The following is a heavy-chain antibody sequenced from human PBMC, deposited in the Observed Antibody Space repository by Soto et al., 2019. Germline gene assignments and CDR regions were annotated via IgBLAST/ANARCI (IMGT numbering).Heavy chain of an antibody. CDR3: ASGDYDFWSGPGGGMDV. V-gene: IGHV1-69*12. Sequence: QVQLVQSGAEVKKPGSSVKVSCKASGGTFSSYAISWVRQAPGQGLEWMGGIIPIFGTANYAQKFQGRVTITADESTSTAFMELSSLRYEDTAVYYCASGDYDFWSGPGGGMDVWGQGTTVTVSS. CDR2: IIPIFGTA. J-gene: IGHJ6*01. D-gene: IGHD3-3*01. CDR1: GGTFSSYA.